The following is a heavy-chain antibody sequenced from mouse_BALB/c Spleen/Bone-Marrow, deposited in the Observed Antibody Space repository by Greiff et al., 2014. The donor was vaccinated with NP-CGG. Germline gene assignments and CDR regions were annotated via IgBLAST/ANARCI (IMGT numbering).Heavy chain of an antibody. D-gene: IGHD2-2*01. J-gene: IGHJ4*01. CDR2: IWSDGNT. CDR3: ARHERGYPYAMDY. Sequence: QVQLKQSGPDLVAPSQSLSITCTVSGFSLTLYGVHWVRQSPGKGLEWLVVIWSDGNTIYNSALKSRLSISKDNSKSQVFLKLNSLQADYTAMYYCARHERGYPYAMDYWGQGTSVTVSS. CDR1: GFSLTLYG. V-gene: IGHV2-6-2*01.